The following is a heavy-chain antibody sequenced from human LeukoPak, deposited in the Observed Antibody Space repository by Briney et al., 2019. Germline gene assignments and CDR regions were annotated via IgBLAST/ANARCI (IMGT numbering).Heavy chain of an antibody. D-gene: IGHD3-3*01. CDR3: ARDPEWLLWKGLDY. Sequence: PGGSLRLSCAASGFTFSSYSMNWVRQAPGNGLEWVSSISSSSSYIYYADSVKGRFTISRDNAKNSLYLQMNSLRAEDTAVYYCARDPEWLLWKGLDYWGQGTLVTVSS. V-gene: IGHV3-21*01. J-gene: IGHJ4*02. CDR2: ISSSSSYI. CDR1: GFTFSSYS.